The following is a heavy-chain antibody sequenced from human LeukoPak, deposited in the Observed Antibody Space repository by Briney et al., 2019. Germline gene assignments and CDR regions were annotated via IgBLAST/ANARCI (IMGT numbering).Heavy chain of an antibody. CDR1: GGSISSYY. J-gene: IGHJ5*02. CDR2: IYTSGSI. D-gene: IGHD3-10*01. V-gene: IGHV4-4*07. Sequence: SETLSLTCTVSGGSISSYYWSWIRQPAGKGLEWIGRIYTSGSINYNPSLESRVTMSVDTSKNQFSLKLSSVTAADTAVYYCARDVGSYYYGSGVGGWFDPWGQGTLVTVSS. CDR3: ARDVGSYYYGSGVGGWFDP.